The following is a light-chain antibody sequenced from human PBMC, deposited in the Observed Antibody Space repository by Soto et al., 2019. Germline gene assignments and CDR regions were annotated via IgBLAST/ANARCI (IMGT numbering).Light chain of an antibody. CDR1: QTISSW. CDR3: QQANSFPIT. Sequence: DILITQSPSTLSASVGDTVAITCRASQTISSWVAWYQQKPGRAPKLLIYKASSLESGVPSRFSGSGSGTDFTLTISSLQPEDFATYYCQQANSFPITFGQGTRLEI. J-gene: IGKJ5*01. CDR2: KAS. V-gene: IGKV1-5*03.